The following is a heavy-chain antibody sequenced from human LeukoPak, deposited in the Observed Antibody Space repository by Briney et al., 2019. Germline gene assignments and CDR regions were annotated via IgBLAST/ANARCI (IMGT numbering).Heavy chain of an antibody. CDR1: GFTFSDYY. Sequence: GGSLRLSCAASGFTFSDYYMSWIRQAPGKGLEWVSYISNSGDTIYYADSVKGRFTISRDNAQNSLYLQMNSLGAEDTAVYYCARAPRLSDYWGQGTLVTVSS. D-gene: IGHD6-25*01. V-gene: IGHV3-11*01. CDR3: ARAPRLSDY. CDR2: ISNSGDTI. J-gene: IGHJ4*02.